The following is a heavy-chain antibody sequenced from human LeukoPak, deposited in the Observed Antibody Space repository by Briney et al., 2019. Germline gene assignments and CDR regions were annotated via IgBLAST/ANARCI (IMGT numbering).Heavy chain of an antibody. V-gene: IGHV1-18*01. CDR3: ARSRAVTTDVDY. CDR2: ISAYNGNT. Sequence: ASVKVSCKASGYTFTSYGISWVRQAPGQGLEWMGWISAYNGNTNYAQKLQGRVTMTTDTSTSTAYMELRSLRSGDTAVYYCARSRAVTTDVDYWGQGTLVTVSS. CDR1: GYTFTSYG. D-gene: IGHD4-17*01. J-gene: IGHJ4*02.